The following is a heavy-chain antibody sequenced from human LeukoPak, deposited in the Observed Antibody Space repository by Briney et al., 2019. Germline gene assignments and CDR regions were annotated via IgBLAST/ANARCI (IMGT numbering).Heavy chain of an antibody. V-gene: IGHV3-74*01. CDR2: IDRDGSRI. Sequence: GGSLRLSCAVSGFTFSSYWMHWVRQAPGKGLVWVSRIDRDGSRINYADSVKGRFTISRDNSKNTLYLQMNSLRAEDTAVYYCARSRVTIAAADYWGQGTLVTVSS. CDR3: ARSRVTIAAADY. CDR1: GFTFSSYW. D-gene: IGHD6-13*01. J-gene: IGHJ4*02.